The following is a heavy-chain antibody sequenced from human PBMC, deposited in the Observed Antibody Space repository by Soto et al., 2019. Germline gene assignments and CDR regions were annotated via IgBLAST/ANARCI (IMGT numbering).Heavy chain of an antibody. J-gene: IGHJ4*02. Sequence: LSLTCTVSGGSISSYYWSWIRQPPGKGLEWIGYIYYSGSTNYNPSLKSRVTISVDTSKNQFSLKLSSVTAADTAVYYCATIGYSNDYWGQGTLVTVSS. CDR1: GGSISSYY. CDR2: IYYSGST. V-gene: IGHV4-59*01. D-gene: IGHD5-18*01. CDR3: ATIGYSNDY.